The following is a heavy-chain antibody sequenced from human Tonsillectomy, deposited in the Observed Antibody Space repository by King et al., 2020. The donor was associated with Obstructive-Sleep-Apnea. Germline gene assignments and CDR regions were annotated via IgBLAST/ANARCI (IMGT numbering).Heavy chain of an antibody. J-gene: IGHJ6*02. D-gene: IGHD6-6*01. CDR1: GFTVRNYA. Sequence: VQLVESGGGVVQPGRSLRLSCAASGFTVRNYALHWVRQAPGKGLEWVAVISYDGRNKYYANSVKGRFTTSRDNSENTLYLQMNSLRAEDTAVYFCARGEQLVGGYYYYYGMDVWGQGTTVTVSS. CDR2: ISYDGRNK. CDR3: ARGEQLVGGYYYYYGMDV. V-gene: IGHV3-30*04.